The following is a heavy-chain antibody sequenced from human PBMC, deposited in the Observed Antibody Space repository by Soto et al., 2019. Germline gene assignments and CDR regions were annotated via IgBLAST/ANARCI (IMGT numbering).Heavy chain of an antibody. CDR3: ARGGPDSAYSSSSTDY. V-gene: IGHV4-34*01. CDR2: INHSGST. Sequence: SETLSLTCAVYGGSFSGYYWSWIRQPPGKGLEWIGEINHSGSTNYNPSLKSRVTISVDTSKNQFSLKLSSVTAADTAVYYCARGGPDSAYSSSSTDYWGQGTLVTVSS. CDR1: GGSFSGYY. D-gene: IGHD6-6*01. J-gene: IGHJ4*02.